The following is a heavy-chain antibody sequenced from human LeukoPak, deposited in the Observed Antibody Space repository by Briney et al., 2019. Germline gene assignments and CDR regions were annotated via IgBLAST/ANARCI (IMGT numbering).Heavy chain of an antibody. CDR2: TYYSGST. J-gene: IGHJ5*02. D-gene: IGHD6-6*01. CDR1: GGSISSSSYY. CDR3: ARHARSTAAPSSWFDP. V-gene: IGHV4-39*01. Sequence: SETLSLTCTVSGGSISSSSYYWGWIRQPPGKGLEWIGSTYYSGSTYYNPSLKSRVTISVDTSKNQFSLKLSSVTAADTAVYYCARHARSTAAPSSWFDPWGQGTLVTVSS.